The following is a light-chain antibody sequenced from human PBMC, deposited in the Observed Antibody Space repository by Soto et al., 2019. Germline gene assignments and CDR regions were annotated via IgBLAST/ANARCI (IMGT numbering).Light chain of an antibody. Sequence: DIVMTQSPDSLAVSLGERATINCKSSQSVLYSSNNKNYLAWYQQKPGQPPKLLIYWASTRESGVPDRFSGSGSGTDFTLTIRSLQAEDVAVYYCQQYYSTPNTFGQGTKVEIK. V-gene: IGKV4-1*01. CDR2: WAS. CDR1: QSVLYSSNNKNY. CDR3: QQYYSTPNT. J-gene: IGKJ1*01.